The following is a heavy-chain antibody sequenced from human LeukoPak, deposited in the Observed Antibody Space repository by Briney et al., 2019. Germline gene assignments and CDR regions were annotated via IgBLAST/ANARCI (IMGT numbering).Heavy chain of an antibody. D-gene: IGHD6-19*01. CDR1: GFTFSDYF. J-gene: IGHJ4*02. Sequence: GESLRLSCAASGFTFSDYFMTWIRQAPGKGLECVSYIGTTGGAIKYADSVKGRFAISRDNAKGSLYLQMNSLSAEDTAVYYCARASPDRSGWHYFDFWGRGTLVTVSS. V-gene: IGHV3-11*01. CDR2: IGTTGGAI. CDR3: ARASPDRSGWHYFDF.